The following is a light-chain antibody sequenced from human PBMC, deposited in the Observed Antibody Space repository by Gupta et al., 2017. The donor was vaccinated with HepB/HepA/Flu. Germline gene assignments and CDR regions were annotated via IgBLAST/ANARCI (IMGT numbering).Light chain of an antibody. CDR3: QQYNNWPQGVLRT. J-gene: IGKJ1*01. Sequence: IVLTQSPATLSVSPEERAPLPCRASQSVSSNLAGNQQKPGQANRVLIYGATTRATGIPARCSGSGSGTEFTLTKSSLQSEDFEVYDCQQYNNWPQGVLRTFGRGTKVEIK. CDR1: QSVSSN. CDR2: GAT. V-gene: IGKV3-15*01.